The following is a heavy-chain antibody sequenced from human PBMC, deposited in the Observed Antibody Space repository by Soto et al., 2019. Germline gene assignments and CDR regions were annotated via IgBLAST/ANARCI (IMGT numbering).Heavy chain of an antibody. Sequence: SQTLSLTCAISGDSVSSNTASWDWIRQSPSRGLGCLGRTYFSSKWYNDYAVSVKSRIIINPDTSNNQFSLQLNSVTPEDTAVYFCAKGDNLGPKTGYAFDPWGQGIMVTVSS. V-gene: IGHV6-1*01. CDR1: GDSVSSNTAS. CDR3: AKGDNLGPKTGYAFDP. J-gene: IGHJ5*02. CDR2: TYFSSKWYN. D-gene: IGHD5-12*01.